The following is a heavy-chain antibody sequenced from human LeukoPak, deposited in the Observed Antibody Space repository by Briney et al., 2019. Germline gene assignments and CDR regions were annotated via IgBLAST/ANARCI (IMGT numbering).Heavy chain of an antibody. D-gene: IGHD3-16*01. Sequence: SETLSLTCTVSGGSINSDYWSWIRQPPGKGLEWIGYMHYSGSTDYNPSLKSRVTISVHTSKNQFSLKLSSVTAADTAVYYCARGIRQWGMAPRFDPWGQGTLVAVSS. V-gene: IGHV4-59*01. CDR3: ARGIRQWGMAPRFDP. CDR2: MHYSGST. CDR1: GGSINSDY. J-gene: IGHJ5*02.